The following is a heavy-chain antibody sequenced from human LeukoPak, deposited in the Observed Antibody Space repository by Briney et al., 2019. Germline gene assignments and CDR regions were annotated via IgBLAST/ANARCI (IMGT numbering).Heavy chain of an antibody. D-gene: IGHD1-26*01. CDR3: GIFMMGTTTTDY. Sequence: PSETLSLTCAVFGGSFSNYYLHWIRQPPGKGLEWIGEIDHSGSTKYNPSLKSRVTISVDTSKNQFSLNLSSVTDTAVYYCGIFMMGTTTTDYWGQGTLVTVSS. J-gene: IGHJ4*02. V-gene: IGHV4-34*01. CDR1: GGSFSNYY. CDR2: IDHSGST.